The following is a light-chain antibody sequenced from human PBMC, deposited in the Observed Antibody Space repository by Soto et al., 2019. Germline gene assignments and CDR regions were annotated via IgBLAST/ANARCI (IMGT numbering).Light chain of an antibody. J-gene: IGKJ1*01. CDR2: GAS. CDR3: QQYGSSLRT. Sequence: EIVLTQSPGTLSLSPGERATLSCRASQSVSSSYLAWYQQKPCQAPRLLIYGASSRATGIPDRFSGSGSGTDFTLTISSLEPEDFAVYYCQQYGSSLRTFGQGTKVEIK. V-gene: IGKV3-20*01. CDR1: QSVSSSY.